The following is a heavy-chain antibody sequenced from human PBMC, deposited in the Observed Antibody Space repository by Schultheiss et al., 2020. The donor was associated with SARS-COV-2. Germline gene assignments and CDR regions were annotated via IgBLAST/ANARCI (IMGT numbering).Heavy chain of an antibody. CDR2: IYYSGST. Sequence: SETLSLTCTVSGGSISSYYWSWIRQPPGKGLEWIGYIYYSGSTNYNPSLKSRVTISVDTSKNQFSLKLSSVTAADTAVYYCARGNGFWSGAMDVWGKGTTVTVSS. D-gene: IGHD3-3*01. CDR1: GGSISSYY. V-gene: IGHV4-59*08. CDR3: ARGNGFWSGAMDV. J-gene: IGHJ6*03.